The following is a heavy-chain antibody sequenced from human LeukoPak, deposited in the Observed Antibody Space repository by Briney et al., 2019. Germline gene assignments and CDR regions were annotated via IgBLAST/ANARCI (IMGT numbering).Heavy chain of an antibody. J-gene: IGHJ4*02. CDR3: ARGRNIGMTTMSGGSDY. CDR1: GYTFTDYY. D-gene: IGHD5-24*01. Sequence: ASVKVSCKASGYTFTDYYMHWVRQAPGQGLEWMGWLNPNSGDTNYAQKFEGRVSMTRDTSISTDYMEARDLRSDDRAVYYCARGRNIGMTTMSGGSDYWGQGTLVTVSS. CDR2: LNPNSGDT. V-gene: IGHV1-2*02.